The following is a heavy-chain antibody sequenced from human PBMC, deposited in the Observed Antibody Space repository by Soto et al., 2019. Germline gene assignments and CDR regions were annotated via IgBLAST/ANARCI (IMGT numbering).Heavy chain of an antibody. CDR2: IKNGGDDT. V-gene: IGHV3-74*01. CDR1: GFTFSSDW. CDR3: VRFSGQAV. Sequence: PGGSLSPSCATSGFTFSSDWMFWVRQAPGEGLVWVARIKNGGDDTSYAESVKGRFTISRDNAKNTLHLQMSSLRSEDTAVYYCVRFSGQAVLGQGTTVTVSS. J-gene: IGHJ6*02.